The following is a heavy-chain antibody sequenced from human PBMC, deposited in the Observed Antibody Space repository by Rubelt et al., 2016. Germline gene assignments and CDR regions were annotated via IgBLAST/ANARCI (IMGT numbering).Heavy chain of an antibody. D-gene: IGHD3-10*01. V-gene: IGHV4-59*01. CDR3: ASYYGSGSYYKLDKARHGMDV. J-gene: IGHJ6*02. Sequence: YWSWIRQPPGKGLEWIGYIYYSGSTNYNPSLKSRVTISVDTSKNQFSLKLSSVTAADTAVYYCASYYGSGSYYKLDKARHGMDVWGQGTTVTVSS. CDR1: Y. CDR2: IYYSGST.